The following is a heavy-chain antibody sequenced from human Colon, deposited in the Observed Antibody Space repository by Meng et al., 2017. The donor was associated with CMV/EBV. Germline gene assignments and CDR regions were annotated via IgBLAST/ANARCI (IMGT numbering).Heavy chain of an antibody. CDR3: AKGRGLGASASNY. CDR2: ITGSCDGT. J-gene: IGHJ4*02. Sequence: AASGFLFGSSPIRWVRQAPGKGLEWVSTITGSCDGTYSADSVQGRFTISRDTSRNTLSLQMNSLRADDTAIYYCAKGRGLGASASNYWGQGTLVTVSS. V-gene: IGHV3-23*01. D-gene: IGHD1-26*01. CDR1: GFLFGSSP.